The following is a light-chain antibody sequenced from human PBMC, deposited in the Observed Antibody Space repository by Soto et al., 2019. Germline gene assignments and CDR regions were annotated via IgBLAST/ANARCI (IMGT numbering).Light chain of an antibody. CDR1: QYIHNY. CDR3: QQSNNYPWT. J-gene: IGKJ1*01. Sequence: DIQMTQSPSTLSASVGDRVTITCRASQYIHNYLAWYQQKPGEAPKLLIYEAAHLESWVPSRFSGSGTGTEFTLTISSLQPDDFATYYCQQSNNYPWTFGQGTRVEI. V-gene: IGKV1-5*03. CDR2: EAA.